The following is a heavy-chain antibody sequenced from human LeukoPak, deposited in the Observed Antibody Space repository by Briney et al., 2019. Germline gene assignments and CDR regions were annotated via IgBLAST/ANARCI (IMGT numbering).Heavy chain of an antibody. V-gene: IGHV4-59*08. CDR3: ARQFCSNSWLRWFDP. Sequence: PSETLSLTCTVSAGSISSSYWSWIRQSPGKGLEWIGYILNSGITNYNPSLRSRVTISVDTSKNQFSLKLSSVTAADTAVYYCARQFCSNSWLRWFDPCGQGTLVTVSS. CDR1: AGSISSSY. J-gene: IGHJ5*02. D-gene: IGHD6-6*01. CDR2: ILNSGIT.